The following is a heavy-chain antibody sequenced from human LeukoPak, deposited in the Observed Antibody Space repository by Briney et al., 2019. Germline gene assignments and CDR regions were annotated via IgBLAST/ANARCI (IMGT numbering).Heavy chain of an antibody. Sequence: PGTPLRLSCAASGFTFSTYAIHWVRQAPGKGLEWVTVISFDGNNKYYADSVRGRFTISRDNSKNTVYLQMNSLRTEDTAIYYCAKDRAPGGNYYDFSDWGQGTLVTVSS. CDR1: GFTFSTYA. D-gene: IGHD1-26*01. CDR2: ISFDGNNK. J-gene: IGHJ4*02. CDR3: AKDRAPGGNYYDFSD. V-gene: IGHV3-30-3*01.